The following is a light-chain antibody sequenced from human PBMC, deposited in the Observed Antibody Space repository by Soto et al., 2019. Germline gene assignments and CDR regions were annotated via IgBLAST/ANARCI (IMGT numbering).Light chain of an antibody. Sequence: EVVLTQSPVTLSLSPGERATLSCRASQSFRGLLAWYQQKHGQAPRLXIYDAYNRATGIPPRFSGSGSGTDLTITISRLEPEDFEVYYCQQYGSSRGTFGPGTKVDIK. V-gene: IGKV3-20*01. CDR2: DAY. CDR1: QSFRGL. CDR3: QQYGSSRGT. J-gene: IGKJ3*01.